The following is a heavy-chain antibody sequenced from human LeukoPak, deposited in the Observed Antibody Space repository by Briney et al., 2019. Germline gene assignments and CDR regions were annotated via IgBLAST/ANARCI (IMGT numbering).Heavy chain of an antibody. CDR2: INHSGST. V-gene: IGHV4-34*01. D-gene: IGHD3-3*01. CDR1: GGSFSGYY. Sequence: PETLSPTCAVYGGSFSGYYWSWIRQPPGKGLEWIGEINHSGSTNYNPSLKSRVTISVDTSKNQFSLKLSSVTAADTAVYHCARGRPYDFWSGYSRWFDPWGQGTLVTVSS. J-gene: IGHJ5*02. CDR3: ARGRPYDFWSGYSRWFDP.